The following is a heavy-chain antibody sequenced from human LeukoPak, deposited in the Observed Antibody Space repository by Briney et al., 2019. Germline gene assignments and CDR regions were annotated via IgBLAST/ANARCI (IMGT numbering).Heavy chain of an antibody. CDR1: GFSLSTDGMC. J-gene: IGHJ4*02. Sequence: ESGPALVIPTQTVTLTCTFCGFSLSTDGMCGAGIRQPPGKARGWLARIDWDDDKYYNTSLRTRLTISKDTPKNQVVPTTTNMDPADTATYYCARSTYGSGSYSPDYWGQGTLVTVSS. D-gene: IGHD3-10*01. V-gene: IGHV2-70*11. CDR2: IDWDDDK. CDR3: ARSTYGSGSYSPDY.